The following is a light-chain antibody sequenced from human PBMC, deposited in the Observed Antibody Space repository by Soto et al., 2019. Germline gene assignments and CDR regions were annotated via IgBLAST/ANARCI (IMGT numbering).Light chain of an antibody. Sequence: EIVMTQSPAPLSLSPGERSTLLCRASQSVSSYLAWYQQKPGQAPRLLIYDASNRATGIPARFSGSGSGTDFTLTISSLEPEDFAVYYCQQRSNWPLTFGGGTKVDI. CDR1: QSVSSY. CDR2: DAS. V-gene: IGKV3-11*01. J-gene: IGKJ4*01. CDR3: QQRSNWPLT.